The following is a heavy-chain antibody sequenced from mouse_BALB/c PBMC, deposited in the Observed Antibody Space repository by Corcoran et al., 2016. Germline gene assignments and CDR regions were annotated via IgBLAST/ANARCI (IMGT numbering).Heavy chain of an antibody. CDR1: GYTFSSYW. V-gene: IGHV1-9*01. CDR2: ILPGSGST. Sequence: QVQLQQSGAELMKPGASVKISCKVTGYTFSSYWIEWVKQRPGHGLEWIGEILPGSGSTNYNEKFKGKATFTADTSSNTAYMQLSSLTSEDSAVYYCARGDYDGRFAYWGQGTLVTVSA. D-gene: IGHD2-4*01. J-gene: IGHJ3*01. CDR3: ARGDYDGRFAY.